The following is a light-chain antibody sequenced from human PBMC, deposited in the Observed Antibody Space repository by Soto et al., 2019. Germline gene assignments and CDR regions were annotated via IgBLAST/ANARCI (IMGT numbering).Light chain of an antibody. V-gene: IGLV2-14*03. J-gene: IGLJ2*01. CDR2: DVI. Sequence: QSVLTQPASVSGSPGQSITISCTGTSSDVGGYNYVSWYQQHPGKAPKLMIYDVINRPSGVSNRFSGSKSGNSASLTISGLQAEGEADYYCSSYTSSRTYVVFGGGTKVTVL. CDR1: SSDVGGYNY. CDR3: SSYTSSRTYVV.